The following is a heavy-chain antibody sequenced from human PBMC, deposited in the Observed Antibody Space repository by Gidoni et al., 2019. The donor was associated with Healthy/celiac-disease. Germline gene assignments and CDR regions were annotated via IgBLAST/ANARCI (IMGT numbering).Heavy chain of an antibody. CDR3: ARVQSYYYYYMDV. CDR1: GFTFSSYA. CDR2: ISYDGSNK. V-gene: IGHV3-30-3*01. J-gene: IGHJ6*03. Sequence: QVQLVESGGGVVQPGRSLRLPCAASGFTFSSYAMHWVRQAPGKGLEWVAVISYDGSNKYYADSVKGRFTISRDNSKNTLYLQMNSLRAEDTAVYYCARVQSYYYYYMDVWGKGTTVTVSS.